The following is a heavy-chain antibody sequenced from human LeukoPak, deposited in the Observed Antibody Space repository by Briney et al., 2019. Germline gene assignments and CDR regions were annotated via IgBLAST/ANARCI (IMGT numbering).Heavy chain of an antibody. Sequence: SETLSLTCAVYGGSFSGYYWSWIRQPPGKGLEWIGEINHSGSTNYNPSLKSRVTISVDTSKNQFSLKLSSVTAADTAVYYCARKPGYSSSWYSGTLNYWGQGTLVTVSS. D-gene: IGHD6-13*01. CDR1: GGSFSGYY. CDR2: INHSGST. CDR3: ARKPGYSSSWYSGTLNY. J-gene: IGHJ4*02. V-gene: IGHV4-34*01.